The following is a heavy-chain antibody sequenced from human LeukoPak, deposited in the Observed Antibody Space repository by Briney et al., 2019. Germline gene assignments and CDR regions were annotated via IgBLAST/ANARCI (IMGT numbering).Heavy chain of an antibody. V-gene: IGHV1-2*02. CDR3: ARNGAATAPKGWFDP. J-gene: IGHJ5*02. D-gene: IGHD1-26*01. Sequence: ASVKVSCKASGYTFTGYYLHWVRQAPGQGLEWMGWINPNSDGANYAQKFEGRVTMTRDTSISTTYMELSSLTSEDTAVYYCARNGAATAPKGWFDPWGQGTLVTVSS. CDR1: GYTFTGYY. CDR2: INPNSDGA.